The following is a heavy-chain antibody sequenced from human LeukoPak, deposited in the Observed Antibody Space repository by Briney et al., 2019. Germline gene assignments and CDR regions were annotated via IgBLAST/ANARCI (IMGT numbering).Heavy chain of an antibody. J-gene: IGHJ4*02. Sequence: GGSLRLSCAASGFTFSSYAMSWVRQAPGKGLEWVSAIRGSGGSTYYADSVKGRFTISRDNPKNTLYLQMNSLRAENTAVYYCAKDSSRYDFWSGSAPYWGQGTLVTVSS. CDR1: GFTFSSYA. CDR3: AKDSSRYDFWSGSAPY. D-gene: IGHD3-3*01. CDR2: IRGSGGST. V-gene: IGHV3-23*01.